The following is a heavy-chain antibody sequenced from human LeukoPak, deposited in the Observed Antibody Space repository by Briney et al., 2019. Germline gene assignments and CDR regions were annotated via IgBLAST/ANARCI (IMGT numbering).Heavy chain of an antibody. V-gene: IGHV3-7*03. CDR1: GFTFSGYW. CDR2: IKQDGSEK. J-gene: IGHJ6*02. D-gene: IGHD6-13*01. CDR3: ARGAGSQYYHYYGMDV. Sequence: GGSLRLSCAASGFTFSGYWMSWVRQAPGKGLEWVANIKQDGSEKYYVDSVKGRFTIARDNAKNSLYLQMNSLRAEDTAVYYCARGAGSQYYHYYGMDVWGQGTTVTVSS.